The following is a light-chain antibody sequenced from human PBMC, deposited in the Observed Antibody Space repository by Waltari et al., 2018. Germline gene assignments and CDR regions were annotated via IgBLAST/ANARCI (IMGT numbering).Light chain of an antibody. Sequence: QSALTQPASVSGSPGQSITIPCTGPRSNFGSYDLISWYQQRPGKAPKPILYEATKRSSGVSDRCSASTSGNTASLTISGLLPEDESDYYCCSYAGDNTFLFGSGTKVTV. CDR1: RSNFGSYDL. CDR3: CSYAGDNTFL. J-gene: IGLJ1*01. V-gene: IGLV2-23*01. CDR2: EAT.